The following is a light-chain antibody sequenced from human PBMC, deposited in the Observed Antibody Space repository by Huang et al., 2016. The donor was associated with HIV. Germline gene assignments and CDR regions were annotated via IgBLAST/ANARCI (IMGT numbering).Light chain of an antibody. J-gene: IGKJ1*01. V-gene: IGKV3-15*01. CDR3: LQYNTWPKT. CDR1: QSISPN. CDR2: AAS. Sequence: TEMTQFPATLSVSPGESATLSCRASQSISPNLAWYQQKPGQAPRLLIYAASTRATRVPGRFGGSGSGTEFTLTISSLQSEDFAIYYCLQYNTWPKTFGQGTKVDFK.